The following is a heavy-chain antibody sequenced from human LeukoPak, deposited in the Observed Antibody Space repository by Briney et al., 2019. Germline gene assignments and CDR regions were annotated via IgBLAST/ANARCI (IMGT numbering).Heavy chain of an antibody. J-gene: IGHJ4*02. CDR2: FDPEDGET. CDR1: GYTLTELS. V-gene: IGHV1-24*01. CDR3: ATEGFNYYDSSGYSSDY. D-gene: IGHD3-22*01. Sequence: ASVKVSCKVSGYTLTELSMHWVRQAPGKGLEWMGGFDPEDGETIYAQKFQGRVTMTEDTSTDAAYMELSSLRSEDTAVYYCATEGFNYYDSSGYSSDYWGQGTLVTVSS.